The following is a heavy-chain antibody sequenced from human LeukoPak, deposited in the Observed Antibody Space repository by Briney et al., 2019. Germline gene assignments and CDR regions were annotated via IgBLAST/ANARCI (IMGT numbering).Heavy chain of an antibody. D-gene: IGHD2-2*01. CDR3: ARDGVAPKKYCSSTSCPNWFDP. Sequence: SETLSLTCTVSGGSISSYYWSWIRQPAGKGLEWIGRIYTSGSTNYNPSLKSRVTMSVDTSKNQFSLKLSSVTPADTAVYYCARDGVAPKKYCSSTSCPNWFDPWGQGTLVTVSS. V-gene: IGHV4-4*07. CDR2: IYTSGST. J-gene: IGHJ5*02. CDR1: GGSISSYY.